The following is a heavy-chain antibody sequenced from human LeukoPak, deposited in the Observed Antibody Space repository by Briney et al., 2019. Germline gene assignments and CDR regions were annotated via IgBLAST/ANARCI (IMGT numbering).Heavy chain of an antibody. CDR1: GFTFSSYE. D-gene: IGHD1-1*01. J-gene: IGHJ4*02. Sequence: SGGSLRLSCAASGFTFSSYEMNWVRRAPGKGLEWVSYISSSGSTIYYADSVKGRFTISRDNAKNSLYLQMNSLRAEDTAVYYCARDVLWRTGTTLFDYWGRGTLVTISS. CDR3: ARDVLWRTGTTLFDY. V-gene: IGHV3-48*03. CDR2: ISSSGSTI.